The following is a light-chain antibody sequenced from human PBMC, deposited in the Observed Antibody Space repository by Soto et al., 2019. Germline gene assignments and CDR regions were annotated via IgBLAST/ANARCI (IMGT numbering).Light chain of an antibody. CDR3: SSYASSNTWV. CDR2: EVT. Sequence: QSALTQPPSASGSPGQSVTISCTGTSSDVGAYHYVSWYQQHAGKAPKLVIYEVTKRPSGVPDRFSGSKSANTASLTVSGLQAEYEADYYCSSYASSNTWVFGGGTKLTVL. V-gene: IGLV2-8*01. CDR1: SSDVGAYHY. J-gene: IGLJ3*02.